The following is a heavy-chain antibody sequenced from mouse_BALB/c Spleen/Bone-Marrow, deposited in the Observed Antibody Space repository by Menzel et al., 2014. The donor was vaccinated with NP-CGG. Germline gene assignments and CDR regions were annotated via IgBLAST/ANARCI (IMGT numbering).Heavy chain of an antibody. V-gene: IGHV1-4*01. CDR3: ARDWTIPFAY. CDR2: INPSSGYT. D-gene: IGHD1-1*02. J-gene: IGHJ3*01. Sequence: QVHVKQSGAELARPGASVKMSCKASGYTFTSYTMHWVKQRPGQGLEWVGYINPSSGYTNYNQKFKDKATLTADKSSSTAYMQLSSLTSEDSAVYYCARDWTIPFAYWGQGLWSLSLQ. CDR1: GYTFTSYT.